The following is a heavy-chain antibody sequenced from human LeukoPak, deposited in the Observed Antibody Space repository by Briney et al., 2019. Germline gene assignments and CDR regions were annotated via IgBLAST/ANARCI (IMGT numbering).Heavy chain of an antibody. Sequence: PGGSLRLSCAASGFTFDDYAMHWVRQAPGKGLEWVSGISWNSGSIGYADSVKGRFTISRDNAKNSLYLQMNSLRAEDTALYYCAKDISGYENRYFDYWGQGTLVNGSS. D-gene: IGHD5-12*01. CDR3: AKDISGYENRYFDY. CDR2: ISWNSGSI. CDR1: GFTFDDYA. J-gene: IGHJ4*02. V-gene: IGHV3-9*01.